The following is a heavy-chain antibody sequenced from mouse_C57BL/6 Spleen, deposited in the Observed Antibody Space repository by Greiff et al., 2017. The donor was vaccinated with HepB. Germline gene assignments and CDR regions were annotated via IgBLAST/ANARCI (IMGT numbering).Heavy chain of an antibody. CDR1: GYTFTSYW. Sequence: QVHVKQPGAELVMPGASVKLSCKASGYTFTSYWMHWVKQRPGQGLEWIGEIDPSDSYTNYNQKFKGKSTLTVDKSSSTAYMQLSSLTSEDSAVYYCARVSPDYWGQGTTLTVSS. V-gene: IGHV1-69*01. CDR3: ARVSPDY. CDR2: IDPSDSYT. J-gene: IGHJ2*01.